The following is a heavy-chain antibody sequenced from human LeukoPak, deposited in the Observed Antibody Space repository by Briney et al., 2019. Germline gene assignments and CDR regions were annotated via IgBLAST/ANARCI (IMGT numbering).Heavy chain of an antibody. D-gene: IGHD2-21*01. CDR3: AKGRVLGRFRAFDY. J-gene: IGHJ4*02. Sequence: GGSLRLSCAASGFTFSNYVMSWVRRAPGKGLEWVSAISGGGGYIYYADSVKGRFTISRDNSKNTLYLQMNSLRAEDTAVYYCAKGRVLGRFRAFDYWGQGTLVTVSS. CDR1: GFTFSNYV. CDR2: ISGGGGYI. V-gene: IGHV3-23*01.